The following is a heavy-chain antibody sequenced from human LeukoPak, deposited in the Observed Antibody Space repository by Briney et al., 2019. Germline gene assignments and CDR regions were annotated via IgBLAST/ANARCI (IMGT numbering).Heavy chain of an antibody. Sequence: SVKVSCKASGGTFSNYAISWVRQAPGQGLEWMGGIIPIFGTANYAQKFQDRVTITADESTSTAYMELSSLRSEDTAVYYCASTSGTISRIAAAGDWGQGTLVTVSS. CDR1: GGTFSNYA. J-gene: IGHJ4*02. D-gene: IGHD6-13*01. V-gene: IGHV1-69*13. CDR2: IIPIFGTA. CDR3: ASTSGTISRIAAAGD.